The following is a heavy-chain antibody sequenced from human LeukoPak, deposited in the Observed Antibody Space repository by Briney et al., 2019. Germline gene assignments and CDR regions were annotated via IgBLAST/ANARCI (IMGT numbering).Heavy chain of an antibody. Sequence: GASVKVSCKGSGYIFNTNGINWVRQAPGQGLEWMGRINSNTGTTNYAQNFQDRVTMTTDTSTSTAFMELRSLRSDDTAMYYCARDGFQGSRWSNWFDPWGQGTLVIVSS. V-gene: IGHV1-18*01. CDR3: ARDGFQGSRWSNWFDP. CDR1: GYIFNTNG. J-gene: IGHJ5*02. D-gene: IGHD6-13*01. CDR2: INSNTGTT.